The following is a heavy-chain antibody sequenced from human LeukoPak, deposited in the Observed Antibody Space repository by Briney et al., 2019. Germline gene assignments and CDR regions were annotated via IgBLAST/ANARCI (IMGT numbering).Heavy chain of an antibody. J-gene: IGHJ3*02. CDR2: IYTSGST. V-gene: IGHV4-4*07. CDR3: ASETIVGASSGAFDI. Sequence: SETLSLTCTVSGGSISSYYWSWIRQPAGKGLEWIGRIYTSGSTNYNPSLKSRVTMSVDTSKNQFSLKLSSVTAADTAVYYCASETIVGASSGAFDIWGQGTMVTVSS. CDR1: GGSISSYY. D-gene: IGHD1-26*01.